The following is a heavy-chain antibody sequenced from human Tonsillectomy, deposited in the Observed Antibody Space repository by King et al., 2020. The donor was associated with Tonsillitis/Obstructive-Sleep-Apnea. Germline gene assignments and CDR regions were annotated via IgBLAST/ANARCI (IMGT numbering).Heavy chain of an antibody. Sequence: VQLVESGGGLVKPGGSLRLSCAASGFTFTNAWMNWVRQAPGKGLEWVGRIKSKTDGGTTEYAAPVKGRFTISRDDSKNTLYLQMNSLKTEDTAVYYCTPGGTLTNPVDAFDIWGQGTMVTVSS. CDR1: GFTFTNAW. J-gene: IGHJ3*02. D-gene: IGHD4-17*01. CDR3: TPGGTLTNPVDAFDI. CDR2: IKSKTDGGTT. V-gene: IGHV3-15*07.